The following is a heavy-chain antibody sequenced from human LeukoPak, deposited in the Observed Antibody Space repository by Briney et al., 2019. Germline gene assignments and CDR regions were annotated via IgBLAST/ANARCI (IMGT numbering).Heavy chain of an antibody. Sequence: PGGSLRLSCAASGFPFSTYAMSWVRQAPGKGLEWVSSIRASDGSTYYADSVKGRFAISRDNSKNTLYLRMNSLRAEDTAVYYCAKDVYGDYGGPDYWGQGTLVTVSS. CDR3: AKDVYGDYGGPDY. D-gene: IGHD4-17*01. CDR1: GFPFSTYA. V-gene: IGHV3-23*01. CDR2: IRASDGST. J-gene: IGHJ4*02.